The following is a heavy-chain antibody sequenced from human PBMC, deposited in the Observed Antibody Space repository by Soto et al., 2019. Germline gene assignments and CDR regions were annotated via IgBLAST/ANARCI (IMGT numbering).Heavy chain of an antibody. CDR2: IAPHSGRT. CDR3: ARAATGSYHSAY. J-gene: IGHJ4*02. CDR1: GYAFTSYG. V-gene: IGHV1-18*04. D-gene: IGHD3-10*01. Sequence: QVQLVQSGPEVKKPGASVRVSCMTSGYAFTSYGVNWVRQAPGQGLEWMGWIAPHSGRTTYLPKFQGRVTITADADTNTAYMELGSFSSDDTGIYFCARAATGSYHSAYWGQGTVVTVSS.